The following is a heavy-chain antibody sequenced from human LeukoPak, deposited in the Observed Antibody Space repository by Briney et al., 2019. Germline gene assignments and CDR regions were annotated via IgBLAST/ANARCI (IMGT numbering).Heavy chain of an antibody. Sequence: PGRSLRLSCAASGFTFSSYAMHWVRQAPGKGLEWVAVISYDGSNKYYADSVKGRFTISRDNSKNTLYLQMNSLRAEDTAVYYCARVFLVVPAAGGGDYWGQGTLVTVSS. V-gene: IGHV3-30*04. D-gene: IGHD2-2*01. J-gene: IGHJ4*02. CDR1: GFTFSSYA. CDR3: ARVFLVVPAAGGGDY. CDR2: ISYDGSNK.